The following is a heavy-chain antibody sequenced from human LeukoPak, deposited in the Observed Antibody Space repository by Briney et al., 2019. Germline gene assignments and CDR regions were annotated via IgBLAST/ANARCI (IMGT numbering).Heavy chain of an antibody. Sequence: SQTLSLTCTVSGGSISSGDYYWSWIRQPPGKGLEWIGYIYYSGSTYYNPSLKSRVTISVDTSKNQFSLKLSSVTAADTAVYYCARDLRRVAVAYYWGQGTLVTVSS. J-gene: IGHJ4*02. D-gene: IGHD6-19*01. CDR1: GGSISSGDYY. V-gene: IGHV4-30-4*01. CDR2: IYYSGST. CDR3: ARDLRRVAVAYY.